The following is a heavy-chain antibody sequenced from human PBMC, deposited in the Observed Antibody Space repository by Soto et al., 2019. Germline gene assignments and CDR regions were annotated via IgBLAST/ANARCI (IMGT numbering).Heavy chain of an antibody. D-gene: IGHD3-22*01. J-gene: IGHJ4*02. Sequence: QMQLVQSGPEVKKPGTSVKVSCKASGFTFTSPAVQWVRQARGQRLEWIGWIVVGSGNTNYAQKFQERVTITRDMSTSTAYMELSSLRSEDTAVYYCAAVLDSSGYSNFDYWGQGTLVTVSS. CDR3: AAVLDSSGYSNFDY. V-gene: IGHV1-58*01. CDR1: GFTFTSPA. CDR2: IVVGSGNT.